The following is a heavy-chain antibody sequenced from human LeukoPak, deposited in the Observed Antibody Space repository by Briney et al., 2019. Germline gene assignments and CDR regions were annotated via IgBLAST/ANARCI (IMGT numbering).Heavy chain of an antibody. CDR1: GFTFSSHK. CDR2: ISSSSDAI. V-gene: IGHV3-48*02. Sequence: GSLLLSCAASGFTFSSHKMNWVRQAPGQGEEWSSYISSSSDAIYYADSVRSRFTISRDNAKTSLYLEMDSLRDEDTAVYYCARGHYDVLAVYYYYGMDVWGPGTTVTVSS. D-gene: IGHD3-9*01. CDR3: ARGHYDVLAVYYYYGMDV. J-gene: IGHJ6*02.